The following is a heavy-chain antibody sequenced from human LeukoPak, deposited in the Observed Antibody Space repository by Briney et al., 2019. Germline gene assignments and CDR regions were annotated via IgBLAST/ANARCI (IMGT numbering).Heavy chain of an antibody. Sequence: GGSLRLSCAASGFTFRTYAMSWVRQTPGKGLDWVSVTSGSGGSTYYADSVKGRFTISRDNSKNTLYLQMNSLRAEDTAVYYCAKDQNYYYYYMDVWGKGTTVTVSS. CDR2: TSGSGGST. CDR3: AKDQNYYYYYMDV. CDR1: GFTFRTYA. V-gene: IGHV3-23*01. J-gene: IGHJ6*03.